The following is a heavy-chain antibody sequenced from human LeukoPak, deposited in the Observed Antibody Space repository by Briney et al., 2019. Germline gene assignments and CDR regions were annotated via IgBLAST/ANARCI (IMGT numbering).Heavy chain of an antibody. CDR2: IYTSGST. D-gene: IGHD2-21*01. CDR1: GASISSYY. V-gene: IGHV4-4*07. CDR3: AREVSTIRCGSMGGGNFDC. J-gene: IGHJ4*02. Sequence: PSETLSLTCTVSGASISSYYWSWIRQPAGKGLEWIGRIYTSGSTNYNPSLKSRVTMSVDTSKNQFSLKLSSVTAADTAVYYCAREVSTIRCGSMGGGNFDCWGQGTLVTVSS.